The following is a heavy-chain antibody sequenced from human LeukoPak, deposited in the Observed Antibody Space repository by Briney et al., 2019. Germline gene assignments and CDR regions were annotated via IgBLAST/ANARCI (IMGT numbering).Heavy chain of an antibody. J-gene: IGHJ4*02. CDR1: GFTFSSYR. Sequence: SGGSLRLSCAASGFTFSSYRMTWVRQAPGKGLEWVANIKQDGSEKYYVDSVRGRFTISRDNTKNSLYLQVNSLRAEDTAVYYCARDRRWTATTVTYFDYWGQGTLVTVSS. V-gene: IGHV3-7*01. CDR2: IKQDGSEK. D-gene: IGHD4-11*01. CDR3: ARDRRWTATTVTYFDY.